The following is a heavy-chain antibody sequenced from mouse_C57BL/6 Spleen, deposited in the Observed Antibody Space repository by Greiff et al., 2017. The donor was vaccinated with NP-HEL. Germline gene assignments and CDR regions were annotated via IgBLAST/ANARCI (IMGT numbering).Heavy chain of an antibody. CDR2: IYPGDGDT. D-gene: IGHD1-1*01. Sequence: QVQLQQSGAELVKPGASVKISCKASGYAFSSYWMNWVKQRPGKGLEWIGQIYPGDGDTNYNGKFKGKATLTADKSSSTAYMQLSSLTSEDSAVYFCARRLYYGSSWDYFDYWGQGTTLTVSS. J-gene: IGHJ2*01. CDR3: ARRLYYGSSWDYFDY. CDR1: GYAFSSYW. V-gene: IGHV1-80*01.